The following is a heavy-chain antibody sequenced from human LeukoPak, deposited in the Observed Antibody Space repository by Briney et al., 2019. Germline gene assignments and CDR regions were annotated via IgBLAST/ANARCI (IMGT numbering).Heavy chain of an antibody. CDR1: GFTFSSYA. V-gene: IGHV4-39*01. D-gene: IGHD6-6*01. CDR2: IYYSGST. J-gene: IGHJ5*02. CDR3: ARHEGGAARPGWFDP. Sequence: GSLRLSCAASGFTFSSYAMSWVRQPPGKGLEWIGSIYYSGSTYYNPSLKSRVTISVDTSKNQFSLKLSSVTAADTAVYYCARHEGGAARPGWFDPWGQGTLVTVSS.